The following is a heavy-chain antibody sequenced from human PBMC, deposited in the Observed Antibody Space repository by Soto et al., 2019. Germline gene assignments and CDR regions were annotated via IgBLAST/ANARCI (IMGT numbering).Heavy chain of an antibody. CDR3: ARNPRPTYRDYADY. D-gene: IGHD3-16*01. V-gene: IGHV3-33*01. CDR1: GFSFSSYG. Sequence: QVQLVESGGGVVQPGTSLRLSCAASGFSFSSYGMHWVRQAPGKGLEWVAVVWYDGSNKYYADSVKGRFTISRDNSKNTLYLQMNSLRAEDTAVYYCARNPRPTYRDYADYWGQGTLVTVSS. CDR2: VWYDGSNK. J-gene: IGHJ4*02.